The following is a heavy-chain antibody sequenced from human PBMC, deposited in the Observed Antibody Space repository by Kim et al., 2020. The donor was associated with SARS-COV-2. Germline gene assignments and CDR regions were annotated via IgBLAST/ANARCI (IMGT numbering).Heavy chain of an antibody. Sequence: PSLKSRVTISVDTSRNQFSLKLTSVTAADTAVYYCARQAHDFWSGYSIDFWGPGTLVTVSS. J-gene: IGHJ4*02. V-gene: IGHV4-39*01. CDR3: ARQAHDFWSGYSIDF. D-gene: IGHD3-3*01.